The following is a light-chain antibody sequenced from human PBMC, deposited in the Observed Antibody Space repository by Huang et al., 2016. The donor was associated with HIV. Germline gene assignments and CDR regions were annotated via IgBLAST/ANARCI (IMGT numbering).Light chain of an antibody. CDR2: STS. CDR3: QQYESWPPLT. Sequence: EIVMTQSPDTLSVSPGERATLSCRASQSVRDKLAWYKQKPGQAHRVLLHSTSTRAVGGPARFSGSVSGTEFTLTISSLQSEDCGVYYCQQYESWPPLTFGGGTKVEIK. CDR1: QSVRDK. J-gene: IGKJ4*01. V-gene: IGKV3-15*01.